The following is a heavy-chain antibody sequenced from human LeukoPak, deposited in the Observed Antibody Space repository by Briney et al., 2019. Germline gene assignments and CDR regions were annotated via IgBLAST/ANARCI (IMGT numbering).Heavy chain of an antibody. CDR3: ARDFPEVVPAAQRGY. D-gene: IGHD2-2*01. CDR2: INTDGSST. J-gene: IGHJ4*02. Sequence: GGSLRLSCAASGFTFSSYWMHWVRQAPGKGLVWVSRINTDGSSTSYADSVKGRFTIPRDNAKNTLYLQMNSLRAEDTAVYYCARDFPEVVPAAQRGYWGQGTLVTVSS. CDR1: GFTFSSYW. V-gene: IGHV3-74*01.